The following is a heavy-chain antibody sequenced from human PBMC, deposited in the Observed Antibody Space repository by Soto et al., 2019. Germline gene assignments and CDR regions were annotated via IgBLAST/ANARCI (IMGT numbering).Heavy chain of an antibody. CDR3: ARGNYGGFDY. D-gene: IGHD4-17*01. CDR2: IYSDGSAT. CDR1: GFTCSYYW. J-gene: IGHJ4*02. Sequence: GGSLRLSCAASGFTCSYYWMHWVRQTPEKGLVWVARIYSDGSATTYADSVRGRFTISRDNSKNTLYLQMNSLRADDTAVYYCARGNYGGFDYWGQGTLVTVSS. V-gene: IGHV3-74*03.